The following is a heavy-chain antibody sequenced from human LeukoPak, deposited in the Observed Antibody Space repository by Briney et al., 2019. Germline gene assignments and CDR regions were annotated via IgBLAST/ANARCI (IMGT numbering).Heavy chain of an antibody. CDR2: IFPGDSDT. Sequence: GESLQISCKSSGYSFSSYWIGWVRQMPGKGLEWMGIIFPGDSDTKYSPSFQGQVTISADKSISTAYLQWSSLKASDTAIYYCARHPAPTDYDSSGYPRVLIDYWGQGTLVTVSS. V-gene: IGHV5-51*01. J-gene: IGHJ4*02. D-gene: IGHD3-22*01. CDR3: ARHPAPTDYDSSGYPRVLIDY. CDR1: GYSFSSYW.